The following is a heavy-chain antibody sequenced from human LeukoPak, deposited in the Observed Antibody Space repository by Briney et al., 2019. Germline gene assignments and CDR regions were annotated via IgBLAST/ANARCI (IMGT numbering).Heavy chain of an antibody. Sequence: GGSLRLSCAASGFTFSSYGMHWVRQAPGKGLEWVAVISHDGSNKYYADSVKGRFTISRDNSKNTLYLQMNSLRAEDTAVYYCASPNGSGSYYKPFDYWGQGTLVTVSS. CDR3: ASPNGSGSYYKPFDY. J-gene: IGHJ4*02. CDR1: GFTFSSYG. V-gene: IGHV3-30*03. CDR2: ISHDGSNK. D-gene: IGHD3-10*01.